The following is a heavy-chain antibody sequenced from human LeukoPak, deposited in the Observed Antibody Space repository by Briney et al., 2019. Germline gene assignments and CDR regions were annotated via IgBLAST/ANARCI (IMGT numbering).Heavy chain of an antibody. CDR3: ARKTMIVVVNWFDP. CDR2: IYYSGST. D-gene: IGHD3-22*01. CDR1: GGSISSSSYY. Sequence: PSETLSLTCTVSGGSISSSSYYWGWIRQPPGKGLEWIGSIYYSGSTYYNPSLKSRVTISVDTSKNQFSLKLSSVTAADTAVYYCARKTMIVVVNWFDPWGLGTLVTVSS. V-gene: IGHV4-39*01. J-gene: IGHJ5*02.